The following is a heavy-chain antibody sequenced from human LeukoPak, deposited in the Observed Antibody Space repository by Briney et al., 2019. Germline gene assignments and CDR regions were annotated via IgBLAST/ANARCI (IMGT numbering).Heavy chain of an antibody. Sequence: SGPTLVKPTQTLTLTCTFSGFSLSTSGVGVGWIRQPPGKALEWLALIYWDDDKRYSPSLKSRLTITKDTSKNQVVLTMTNMDPVDTATYYCAHYNNYYDSSGLDYWGQGTLVTVSS. D-gene: IGHD3-22*01. V-gene: IGHV2-5*02. CDR1: GFSLSTSGVG. CDR2: IYWDDDK. CDR3: AHYNNYYDSSGLDY. J-gene: IGHJ4*02.